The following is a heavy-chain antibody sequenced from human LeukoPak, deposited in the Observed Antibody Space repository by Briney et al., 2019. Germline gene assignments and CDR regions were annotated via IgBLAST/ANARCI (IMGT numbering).Heavy chain of an antibody. Sequence: SVKVSCKASGGTFSSYAISWVRQAPGQGLEWMGRIIPILGIANYAQKFQGRVTITADKSTSTAYMELSSLRSEDTAVYYCARGPLAVAAWFDYSGQGTLVTVSS. CDR1: GGTFSSYA. J-gene: IGHJ4*02. V-gene: IGHV1-69*04. CDR2: IIPILGIA. CDR3: ARGPLAVAAWFDY. D-gene: IGHD6-19*01.